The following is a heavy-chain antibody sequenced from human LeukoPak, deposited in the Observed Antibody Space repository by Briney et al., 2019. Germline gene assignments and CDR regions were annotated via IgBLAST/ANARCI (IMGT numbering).Heavy chain of an antibody. CDR1: GYTLTELS. CDR2: FDPEDGET. V-gene: IGHV1-24*01. Sequence: ASVKLSCKVSGYTLTELSMHWVRQAPGKGLEWMGGFDPEDGETIYAQKFQGRVTMTEDTSTDTAYMELSSLRSEDTAVYYCATQRGIVVVPGDVAYYFDYWGQGTLVTVSS. D-gene: IGHD2-2*01. CDR3: ATQRGIVVVPGDVAYYFDY. J-gene: IGHJ4*02.